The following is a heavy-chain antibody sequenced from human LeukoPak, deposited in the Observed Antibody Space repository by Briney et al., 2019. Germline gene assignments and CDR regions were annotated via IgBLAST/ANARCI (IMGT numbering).Heavy chain of an antibody. CDR3: AKDPYGTRYFDY. Sequence: GGSLRLSCAASGFTFSSHALSWVRQAPGKGLEWVSSLSGSGYNTYYADSVKGRSTISRDNSKNTVYLQMNSLRAEDTAVYYYAKDPYGTRYFDYWGQGTLVTVSS. D-gene: IGHD2-2*01. CDR1: GFTFSSHA. V-gene: IGHV3-23*01. J-gene: IGHJ4*02. CDR2: LSGSGYNT.